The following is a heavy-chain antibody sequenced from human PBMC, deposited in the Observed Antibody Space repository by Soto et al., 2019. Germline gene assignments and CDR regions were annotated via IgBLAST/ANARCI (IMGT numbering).Heavy chain of an antibody. CDR2: IYHSGST. Sequence: QVQLQESGPGLVKPSGTLSLTCAVSSGSISSSNWWSWVRQPPGKGLEWIGEIYHSGSTNYNPSLKRRGTRSVDKSKNQFSLKLSSVTAADTAVYYCARGGGYCSSTSCEAYYYYYYMDVWGKGTTVTVSS. CDR3: ARGGGYCSSTSCEAYYYYYYMDV. CDR1: SGSISSSNW. V-gene: IGHV4-4*02. J-gene: IGHJ6*03. D-gene: IGHD2-2*01.